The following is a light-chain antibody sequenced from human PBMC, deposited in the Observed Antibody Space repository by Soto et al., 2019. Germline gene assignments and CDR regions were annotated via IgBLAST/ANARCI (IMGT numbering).Light chain of an antibody. Sequence: QSALTQPASVSGSPGQSITISCTGTSSDVGAYNYVSWYQQHPGKAPKLIIYDVSNRPSGVSNRFSGSKSGNTASLTISGIQAEDEAGDYCSSYTSTSTPVMFGGGTQLTVL. CDR3: SSYTSTSTPVM. J-gene: IGLJ3*02. CDR2: DVS. V-gene: IGLV2-14*03. CDR1: SSDVGAYNY.